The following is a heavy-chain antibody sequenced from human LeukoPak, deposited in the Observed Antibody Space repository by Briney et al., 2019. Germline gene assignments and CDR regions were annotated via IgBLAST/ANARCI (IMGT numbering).Heavy chain of an antibody. CDR2: INRDGRST. CDR3: ARDPDDYGDYSYFDY. CDR1: GFTFSNYW. V-gene: IGHV3-74*01. D-gene: IGHD4-17*01. J-gene: IGHJ4*02. Sequence: PGGSLRLSCAASGFTFSNYWMHWVRQAPGKGLVWVSRINRDGRSTNYADSVKGRFTISRDNAKNTVFLQMNSLRAEDTAVYYCARDPDDYGDYSYFDYWGQGTLVTVSS.